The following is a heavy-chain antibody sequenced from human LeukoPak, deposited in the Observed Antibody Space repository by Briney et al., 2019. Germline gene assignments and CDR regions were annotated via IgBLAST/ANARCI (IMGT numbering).Heavy chain of an antibody. Sequence: GGSLRLSCAASGFTFSSYWMHWVRHAPGKGLVWVSRINTDGSSTSYADSVKGRFTISRDNAKNTLYLQMNSLRAEDTAVYYCARDTDYGDPYYYYYYYMDVWGKGTTVTVSS. J-gene: IGHJ6*03. CDR1: GFTFSSYW. CDR2: INTDGSST. V-gene: IGHV3-74*01. CDR3: ARDTDYGDPYYYYYYYMDV. D-gene: IGHD4-17*01.